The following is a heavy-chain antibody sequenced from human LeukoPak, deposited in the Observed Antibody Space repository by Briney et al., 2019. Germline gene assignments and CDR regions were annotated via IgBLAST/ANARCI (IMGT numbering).Heavy chain of an antibody. V-gene: IGHV4-31*03. CDR2: IYYSGST. D-gene: IGHD3-10*01. CDR1: GGSISSGGYY. CDR3: ARGRRLWFGELGTDY. J-gene: IGHJ4*02. Sequence: PSQTLSLTCTVSGGSISSGGYYWSWIRQHPGKGLEWIGYIYYSGSTYYNPSLKSRVTISVDTSKNQFSLKLSSVTAADTAVYYCARGRRLWFGELGTDYWGQGTLVTVSS.